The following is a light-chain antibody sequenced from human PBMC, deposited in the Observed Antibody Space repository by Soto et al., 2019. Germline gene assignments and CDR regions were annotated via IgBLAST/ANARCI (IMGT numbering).Light chain of an antibody. J-gene: IGKJ4*01. V-gene: IGKV1-9*01. CDR3: PQLNSFPLT. CDR1: QGISSY. Sequence: IQLTQSPSSLSASVGDRVTITCRASQGISSYLAWYQQKPGKAPKLLIYAASTLQSGVPSRFSGSGSGTDFTLTISSLQPEDFATEYCPQLNSFPLTFGGGTKVEIK. CDR2: AAS.